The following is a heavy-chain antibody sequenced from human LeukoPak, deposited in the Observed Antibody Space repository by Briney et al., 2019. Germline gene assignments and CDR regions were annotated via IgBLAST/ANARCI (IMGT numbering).Heavy chain of an antibody. CDR2: IIPIFGTA. D-gene: IGHD3-16*02. Sequence: SVKVSSKASGGTFSSYAISWVRQAPGQGLEWMGGIIPIFGTANYAQKFQGRVTITADESTSTAYMELSSLRSEDTAVYYCAREVFAGYRAFDYWGQGTLVTVSS. J-gene: IGHJ4*02. V-gene: IGHV1-69*13. CDR3: AREVFAGYRAFDY. CDR1: GGTFSSYA.